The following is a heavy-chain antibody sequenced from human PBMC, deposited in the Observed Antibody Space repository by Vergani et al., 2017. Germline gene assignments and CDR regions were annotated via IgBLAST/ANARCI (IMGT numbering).Heavy chain of an antibody. V-gene: IGHV3-33*01. CDR2: TWYDGNNK. D-gene: IGHD1-14*01. Sequence: QVQLVESGGGVVQPGRSLRLSCAASGFTFNQYGMHWVRQAPGKGLEWVAVTWYDGNNKQYADSVKGRFTISRDNSKSTMFLQMNSLRDEDTGVYYCARELRLLYNRFDSWGQGTLVTVSS. CDR3: ARELRLLYNRFDS. J-gene: IGHJ5*01. CDR1: GFTFNQYG.